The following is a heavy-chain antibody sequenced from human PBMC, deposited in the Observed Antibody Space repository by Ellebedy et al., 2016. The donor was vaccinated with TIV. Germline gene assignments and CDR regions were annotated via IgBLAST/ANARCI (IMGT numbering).Heavy chain of an antibody. V-gene: IGHV4-59*01. Sequence: MPSETLSLTCTVSGDSISAYYWNWIRQSPGKGLEWMACISYSGSTNYNPSLRSRVTISLDTSNKQFSLRLASVTAAAMAIYYCARSLSLGGYYAWFDPWGQGTLVTVSS. J-gene: IGHJ5*02. CDR1: GDSISAYY. CDR3: ARSLSLGGYYAWFDP. CDR2: ISYSGST. D-gene: IGHD3-3*01.